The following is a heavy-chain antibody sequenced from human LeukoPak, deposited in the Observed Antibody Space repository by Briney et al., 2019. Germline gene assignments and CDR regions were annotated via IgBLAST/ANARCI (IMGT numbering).Heavy chain of an antibody. D-gene: IGHD6-13*01. CDR3: ARATGGAAAADFDP. CDR1: GGSISSGGYY. V-gene: IGHV4-31*03. CDR2: IYYSGTT. J-gene: IGHJ5*02. Sequence: SQTLSLTCTVSGGSISSGGYYWSWIRQHPGRGLEWIGFIYYSGTTYYNPSLKSRVSISIDTSKNQFSLKLSSVTAADTAIYYCARATGGAAAADFDPWGQGTLVTVSS.